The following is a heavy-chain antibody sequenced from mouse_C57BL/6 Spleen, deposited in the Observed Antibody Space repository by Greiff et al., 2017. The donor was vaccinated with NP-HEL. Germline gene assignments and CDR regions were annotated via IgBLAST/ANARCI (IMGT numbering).Heavy chain of an antibody. CDR3: ARSDNYDGFHYYAMDY. J-gene: IGHJ4*01. CDR2: IYPGDGDT. CDR1: GYAFSSSW. Sequence: QVQLQQSGPELVKPGASVKISCKASGYAFSSSWMNWVKQRPGKGLEWIGRIYPGDGDTNYNGKFKGKATLTADKSSSTAYMQLSSLTSEDSAVYFCARSDNYDGFHYYAMDYWGQGTSVTVSS. D-gene: IGHD2-4*01. V-gene: IGHV1-82*01.